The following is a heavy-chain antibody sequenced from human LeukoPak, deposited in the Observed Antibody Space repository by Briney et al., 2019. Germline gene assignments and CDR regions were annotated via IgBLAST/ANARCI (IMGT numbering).Heavy chain of an antibody. CDR3: ATDLYLLYGDPRGAFEI. CDR1: GFTFSSYG. CDR2: ISYDGSNK. Sequence: GGSLRLSCAASGFTFSSYGMHWVRQAPGKGLEWVAVISYDGSNKYYADSVKGRFTISRDNSKNTLYLQMNSLRAEDTAVYYCATDLYLLYGDPRGAFEIWGQGTMVTVSS. J-gene: IGHJ3*02. D-gene: IGHD4-17*01. V-gene: IGHV3-30*03.